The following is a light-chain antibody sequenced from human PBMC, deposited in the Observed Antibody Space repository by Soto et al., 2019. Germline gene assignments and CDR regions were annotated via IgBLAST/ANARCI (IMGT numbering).Light chain of an antibody. CDR3: SSYAGSGNWV. CDR1: SSDVGGYNY. Sequence: QSVLTQPPSASGSPGQSVTISCTGTSSDVGGYNYVSWYQQHPGKAPKLMIYEVSKRPSGVPDRFSGSKSGNAASLTVSGLQAEDETDYYCSSYAGSGNWVFGGGTQLTVL. V-gene: IGLV2-8*01. J-gene: IGLJ3*02. CDR2: EVS.